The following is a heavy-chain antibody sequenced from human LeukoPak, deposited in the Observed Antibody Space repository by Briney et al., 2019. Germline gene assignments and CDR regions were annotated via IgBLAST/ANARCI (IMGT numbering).Heavy chain of an antibody. CDR3: ARGGSYSDFDS. J-gene: IGHJ4*02. D-gene: IGHD1-26*01. V-gene: IGHV4-61*02. Sequence: PSETLSLTCTVSGGAINSGSYHWSWIRQPAGKGLEWIGRIHTSGSTNYNPSLNSRVTISLDTSKNQFPLNLSSVTAADTAVYYCARGGSYSDFDSWGQGTLVTVSS. CDR2: IHTSGST. CDR1: GGAINSGSYH.